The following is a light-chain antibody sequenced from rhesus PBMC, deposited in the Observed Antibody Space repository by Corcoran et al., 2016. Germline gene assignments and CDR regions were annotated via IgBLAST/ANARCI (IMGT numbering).Light chain of an antibody. CDR2: EVN. CDR1: SSDIGGYNY. Sequence: QAALTQPRSVSGSPGQSVTISCAGTSSDIGGYNYVSWYQQHPGTAPKVMIFEVNKRPSGVSDRFSGSKSGNTASLTISGLQAEDEADYYCCSYAGSNTLLFGGGTRLTVL. CDR3: CSYAGSNTLL. V-gene: IGLV2-32*02. J-gene: IGLJ3*01.